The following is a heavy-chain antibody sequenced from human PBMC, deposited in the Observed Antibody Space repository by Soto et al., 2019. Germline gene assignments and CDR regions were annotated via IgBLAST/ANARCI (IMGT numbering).Heavy chain of an antibody. CDR1: GDSVSGGGYY. Sequence: QVQLQESGPGLVKPSETLSLICTVSGDSVSGGGYYWTWIRQPPGKGLEWIGYISFTGDTTYNPTLRSRVTIAMHTSKNQFSLKLTSATAADTALYYCSRGGHHYHSMLWGPGTLVTVSS. CDR3: SRGGHHYHSML. J-gene: IGHJ4*02. V-gene: IGHV4-61*08. D-gene: IGHD3-22*01. CDR2: ISFTGDT.